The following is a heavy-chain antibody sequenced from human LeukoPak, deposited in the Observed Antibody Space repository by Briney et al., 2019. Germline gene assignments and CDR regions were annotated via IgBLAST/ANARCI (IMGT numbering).Heavy chain of an antibody. V-gene: IGHV4-34*01. Sequence: SETLSLTCAVYGGSFSGYYWSWIRQPPGKGLEWIGEINHSGSTNYNPSLKSRVTMSVDTSKNQFSLKLSSVTAADTVVYYCARHGRGYYYDSSGFSWGQGTLVTVSS. J-gene: IGHJ5*02. CDR2: INHSGST. CDR1: GGSFSGYY. CDR3: ARHGRGYYYDSSGFS. D-gene: IGHD3-22*01.